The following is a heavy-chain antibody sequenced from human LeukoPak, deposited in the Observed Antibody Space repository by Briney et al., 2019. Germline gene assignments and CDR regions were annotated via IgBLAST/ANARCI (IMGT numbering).Heavy chain of an antibody. V-gene: IGHV3-7*01. D-gene: IGHD2-15*01. Sequence: GGSLRLSCAASGLTFSSYWMSWVRQAPGKGLEWVANIKQDGSEKSYVDSVKGRFTISRDNAKNSLYLQMNSLRAEDTAVYYCARVTEALGFDYYYYMDVWGKGTTVTVSS. CDR3: ARVTEALGFDYYYYMDV. J-gene: IGHJ6*03. CDR2: IKQDGSEK. CDR1: GLTFSSYW.